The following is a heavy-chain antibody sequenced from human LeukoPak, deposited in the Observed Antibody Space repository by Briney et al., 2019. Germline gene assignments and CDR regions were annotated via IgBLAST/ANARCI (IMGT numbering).Heavy chain of an antibody. CDR2: ISGSGGSR. J-gene: IGHJ4*02. Sequence: PRWSLRLSCAASGFTFSSYAMSWVRQAPGKGLEWVSAISGSGGSRYYADSVKGRFTISRGNSKNTLYLQMNSLRAEDTAVYYCAKSGRLLWFGESMDYWGQGTLVTVSS. V-gene: IGHV3-23*01. D-gene: IGHD3-10*01. CDR1: GFTFSSYA. CDR3: AKSGRLLWFGESMDY.